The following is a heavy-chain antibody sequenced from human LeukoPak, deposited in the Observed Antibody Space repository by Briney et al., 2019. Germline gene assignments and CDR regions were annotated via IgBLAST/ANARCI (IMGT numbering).Heavy chain of an antibody. Sequence: GGSLRLSCAASRFAFSSYAMTWVRQAPGKGLEWVSTISGSGGSTYYADSVKGRFTISRDNSKNTLYLQMNSLRAEDTAVYYCAKALYYYGSGSSSEEDVWGKGTTVTVSS. CDR1: RFAFSSYA. D-gene: IGHD3-10*01. CDR3: AKALYYYGSGSSSEEDV. V-gene: IGHV3-23*01. J-gene: IGHJ6*04. CDR2: ISGSGGST.